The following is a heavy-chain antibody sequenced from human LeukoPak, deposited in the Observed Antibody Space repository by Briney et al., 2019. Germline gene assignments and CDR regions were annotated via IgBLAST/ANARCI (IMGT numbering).Heavy chain of an antibody. CDR3: ARAGRDGYTIIDY. CDR1: GGSISSYY. CDR2: IYYGGGT. Sequence: SETLSLTCTVSGGSISSYYWSWIRHPPGPGLEWLGYIYYGGGTRYNPSLKSRVTISVDTSKNQFSLKLGSVTAADTAMYYCARAGRDGYTIIDYWGQGTLVTVSS. V-gene: IGHV4-59*01. J-gene: IGHJ4*02. D-gene: IGHD5-24*01.